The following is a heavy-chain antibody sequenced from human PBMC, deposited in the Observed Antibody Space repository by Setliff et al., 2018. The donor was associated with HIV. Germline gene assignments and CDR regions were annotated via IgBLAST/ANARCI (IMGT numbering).Heavy chain of an antibody. Sequence: SETLSLTCNVSIGSISSYYWNWIRQPAGTGLQWIGRISTSGRTFFNPSLKSRVTISVDASERHFSLRMTSTTAADTAIYYCARGVPLLPPNFWGQGTLVTVSS. CDR3: ARGVPLLPPNF. V-gene: IGHV4-4*07. CDR1: IGSISSYY. CDR2: ISTSGRT. D-gene: IGHD2-15*01. J-gene: IGHJ4*02.